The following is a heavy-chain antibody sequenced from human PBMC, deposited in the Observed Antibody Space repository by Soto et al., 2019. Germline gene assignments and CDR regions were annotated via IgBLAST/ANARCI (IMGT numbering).Heavy chain of an antibody. D-gene: IGHD4-4*01. CDR3: ARGAYSNYLRMYYGMDV. V-gene: IGHV4-61*01. Sequence: SETLSLTCTVSGGSVSSGSYYWSWIRQPPGKGLEWIGYIYYSWSTNYNPSLKSRVTISVDTSKNQFSLKLSSVTAADTAVYYCARGAYSNYLRMYYGMDVWGQGTTVTVSS. J-gene: IGHJ6*02. CDR1: GGSVSSGSYY. CDR2: IYYSWST.